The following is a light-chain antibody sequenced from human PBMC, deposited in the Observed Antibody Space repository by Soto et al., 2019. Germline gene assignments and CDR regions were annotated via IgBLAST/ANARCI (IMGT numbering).Light chain of an antibody. CDR1: QSVSSSY. V-gene: IGKV3-20*01. CDR2: GES. Sequence: EIVLTRSPGTLSLSPGERASLSCRASQSVSSSYLAWYQQKPGQAPRILIYGESSRATGIPDRFSGSGSGTDFNLTISSLEPEDFAVYYCQQYGSSPQTCGQGTKVDIK. CDR3: QQYGSSPQT. J-gene: IGKJ1*01.